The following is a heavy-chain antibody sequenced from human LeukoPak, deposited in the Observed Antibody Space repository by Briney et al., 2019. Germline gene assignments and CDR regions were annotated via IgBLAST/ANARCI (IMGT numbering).Heavy chain of an antibody. CDR3: ASHKGF. CDR1: GGSISNNY. Sequence: SETLSLTCTVSGGSISNNYWSWFRQPPGKGLEWIGYIYYSGSTNYNPSLKSRVTISVDTSKSQFSLKLSSVTAADTDVYYCASHKGFWGQGTLVTVSS. J-gene: IGHJ4*02. V-gene: IGHV4-59*01. CDR2: IYYSGST.